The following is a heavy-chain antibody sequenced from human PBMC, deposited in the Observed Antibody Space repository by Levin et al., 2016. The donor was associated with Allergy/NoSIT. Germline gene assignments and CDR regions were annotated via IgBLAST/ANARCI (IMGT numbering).Heavy chain of an antibody. CDR3: ARSYDYVWGSYREGPFDY. J-gene: IGHJ4*02. Sequence: VRQMPGKGLEWVSYISSSGSTIYYADSVKGRFTISRDNSKNTLYLQMNSLRAEDTAVYYCARSYDYVWGSYREGPFDYWGQGTLVTVSS. D-gene: IGHD3-16*02. CDR2: ISSSGSTI. V-gene: IGHV3-48*01.